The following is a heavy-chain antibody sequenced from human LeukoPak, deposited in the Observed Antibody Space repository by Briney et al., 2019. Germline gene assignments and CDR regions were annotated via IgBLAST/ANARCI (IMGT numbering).Heavy chain of an antibody. J-gene: IGHJ6*02. CDR1: AYSFTSYW. V-gene: IGHV5-10-1*01. CDR3: ARLFRATDDYSNYYYYGMDV. Sequence: GESLRISCKGSAYSFTSYWISWVRQMPGKGLEWMGRIDPSDSYTNYSPSFQGRVTISADKSISTAYLQWASLKASDTAMYYCARLFRATDDYSNYYYYGMDVWGQGTTVTVSS. D-gene: IGHD4-11*01. CDR2: IDPSDSYT.